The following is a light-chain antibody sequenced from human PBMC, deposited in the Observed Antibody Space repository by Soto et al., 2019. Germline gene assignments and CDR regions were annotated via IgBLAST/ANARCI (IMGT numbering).Light chain of an antibody. V-gene: IGLV2-14*01. CDR1: SSDVGGYNY. CDR2: DVS. J-gene: IGLJ1*01. CDR3: SSPYV. Sequence: QSVLTQPASVSGSPGQSITISCTGTSSDVGGYNYVSWYQQPPGKAPKLMIYDVSNRPSGVSNRFSGSKSGNTASLTISGLQADDEADYTRSSPYVFGTVTK.